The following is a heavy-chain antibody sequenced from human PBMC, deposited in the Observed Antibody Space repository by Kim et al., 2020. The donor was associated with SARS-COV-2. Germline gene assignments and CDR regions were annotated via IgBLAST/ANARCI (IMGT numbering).Heavy chain of an antibody. V-gene: IGHV1-69*02. Sequence: ANYALKFQGRVTITADKSTSTVYMELSSLRAEDTAVYYCVTGGVLTTFDYWGQGTLVTVSS. CDR3: VTGGVLTTFDY. J-gene: IGHJ4*02. CDR2: A. D-gene: IGHD4-4*01.